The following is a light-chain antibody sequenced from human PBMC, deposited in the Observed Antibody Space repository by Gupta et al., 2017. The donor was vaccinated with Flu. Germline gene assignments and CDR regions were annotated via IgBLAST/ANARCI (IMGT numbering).Light chain of an antibody. CDR2: VNS. V-gene: IGLV1-40*01. J-gene: IGLJ3*02. CDR3: QSYDSSRSGYWV. CDR1: SSNIRAGYD. Sequence: QSVLTPPPSVSVAPGQRVTISCTGSSSNIRAGYDVHWYQQLPGAAPKLLIYVNSNRPSGVPDRFSGSKSGTSASLAITGLQAEDEGEYYCQSYDSSRSGYWVFGGGTKLTVL.